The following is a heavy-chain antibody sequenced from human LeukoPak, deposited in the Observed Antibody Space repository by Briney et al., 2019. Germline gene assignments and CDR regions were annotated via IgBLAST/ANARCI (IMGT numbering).Heavy chain of an antibody. V-gene: IGHV3-21*01. CDR3: ARDFWSGYGV. CDR2: ISSSRSYI. D-gene: IGHD6-25*01. J-gene: IGHJ4*02. Sequence: GRSLRPSCAASGFTSSSNSMSWVSQPPRKGLEWVSSISSSRSYIYYADSVKGRFTISRDTAKHSLYLQMNSMRAEETAVYYCARDFWSGYGVWGQGTLVTVSS. CDR1: GFTSSSNS.